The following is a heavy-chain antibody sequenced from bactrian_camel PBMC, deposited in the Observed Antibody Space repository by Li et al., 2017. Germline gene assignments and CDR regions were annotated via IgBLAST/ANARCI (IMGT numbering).Heavy chain of an antibody. Sequence: VQLVESGGGSVQAGGSLRLSCAASEYFYDNYCMGWFRQTPGKGREGIAAIYTREYNTYYAESVKGRFTVSRDNAKNVLYLQMNTLKPEDTAMYYSAADGPARWLSESEYDYWGQGTQVTVS. J-gene: IGHJ4*01. D-gene: IGHD1*01. V-gene: IGHV3S1*01. CDR3: AADGPARWLSESEYDY. CDR1: EYFYDNYC. CDR2: IYTREYNT.